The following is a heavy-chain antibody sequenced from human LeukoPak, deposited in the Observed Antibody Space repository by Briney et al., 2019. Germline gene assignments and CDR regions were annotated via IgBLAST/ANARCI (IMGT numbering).Heavy chain of an antibody. CDR3: ARGATISETGYFDF. CDR1: GGSFSRYY. J-gene: IGHJ4*03. CDR2: IDHRGDT. Sequence: KTSETLSLTCAVYGGSFSRYYRSWIRQSPGKGLEWIAEIDHRGDTNYNPSVKSRVTISVDTSKNQFSLKVRSLSAADTAVYYCARGATISETGYFDFWGQGTLVTVSS. D-gene: IGHD5-24*01. V-gene: IGHV4-34*01.